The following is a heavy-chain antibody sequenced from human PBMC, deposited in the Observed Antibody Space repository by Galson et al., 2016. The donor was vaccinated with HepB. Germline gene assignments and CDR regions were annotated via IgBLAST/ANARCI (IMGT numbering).Heavy chain of an antibody. CDR1: GYTLSNYG. V-gene: IGHV1-18*01. J-gene: IGHJ6*02. Sequence: SVKVSCKASGYTLSNYGISWVRQAPGQGLEWMGWISAYNGNTNYAQKLQGRVTMTTDTSTSTAYMELRSLRSDDTAVYYCARDQVVISTFGVASGYNYYFYGMDVWGQGTTVTVSS. CDR2: ISAYNGNT. D-gene: IGHD3-3*01. CDR3: ARDQVVISTFGVASGYNYYFYGMDV.